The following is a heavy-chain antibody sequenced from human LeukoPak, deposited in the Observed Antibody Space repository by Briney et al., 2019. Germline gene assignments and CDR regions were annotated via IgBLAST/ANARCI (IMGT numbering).Heavy chain of an antibody. Sequence: SGTLSVTCAVPGGSISSSTWWSWVRQPPGKGLEWIGETYHSGSTIYNSSLKSRVTISVDKSKNQFSLKLSSVTAADTAVYYFARGGRNWYDYWGQGTLVTVSS. D-gene: IGHD3-16*01. J-gene: IGHJ5*01. CDR2: TYHSGST. CDR1: GGSISSSTW. V-gene: IGHV4-4*02. CDR3: ARGGRNWYDY.